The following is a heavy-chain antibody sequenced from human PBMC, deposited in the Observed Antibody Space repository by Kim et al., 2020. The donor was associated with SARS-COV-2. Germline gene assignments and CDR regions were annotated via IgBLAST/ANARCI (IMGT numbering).Heavy chain of an antibody. V-gene: IGHV1-3*01. Sequence: ASVKVSCKASGYTFTSYAMHWVRQAPGQRLEWMGWINAGNGNTKYSQKFQGRVTITRDTSESTAYMELSSLRSEDTAVYYCARDSYYDIFRYYYYYMDVWGKGTTVTVSS. CDR3: ARDSYYDIFRYYYYYMDV. CDR2: INAGNGNT. J-gene: IGHJ6*03. D-gene: IGHD3-9*01. CDR1: GYTFTSYA.